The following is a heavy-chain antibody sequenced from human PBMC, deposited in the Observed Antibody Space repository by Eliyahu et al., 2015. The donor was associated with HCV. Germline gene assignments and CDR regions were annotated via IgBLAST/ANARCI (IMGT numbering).Heavy chain of an antibody. CDR2: ISGSGDTI. D-gene: IGHD3-10*01. CDR3: ARDEWFGQYIGNWFDS. Sequence: QVQLVESGGGLVKPGGSLRLSXAASGFSFXAYYMGWIRQAPERGLEWISYISGSGDTIYYADSVKGRFIISRDNAKNSLYLEMNNLRGEDTAVYYCARDEWFGQYIGNWFDSWGQGTLVTVSS. V-gene: IGHV3-11*01. J-gene: IGHJ5*01. CDR1: GFSFXAYY.